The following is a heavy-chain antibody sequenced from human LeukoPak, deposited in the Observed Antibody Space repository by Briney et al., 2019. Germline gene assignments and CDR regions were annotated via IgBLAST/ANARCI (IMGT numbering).Heavy chain of an antibody. CDR3: AKDRRTTVTTPDFDY. CDR2: ISYDGSNK. V-gene: IGHV3-30*18. D-gene: IGHD4-17*01. CDR1: GFTFSSYG. Sequence: GGSLRLSCAASGFTFSSYGMHWVRQAPGKGLEWVAVISYDGSNKYYADSVKGRFTISRDNSKNTLYLQMNSLRAEDTAVYYYAKDRRTTVTTPDFDYWGQGTLVTVSS. J-gene: IGHJ4*02.